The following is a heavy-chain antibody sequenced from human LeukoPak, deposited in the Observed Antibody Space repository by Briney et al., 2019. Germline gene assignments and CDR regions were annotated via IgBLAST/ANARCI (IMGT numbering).Heavy chain of an antibody. CDR1: GFNVNRNY. D-gene: IGHD3-10*01. CDR2: IYTGGTV. J-gene: IGHJ4*02. Sequence: PGGSLRLSCTLSGFNVNRNYMGWVHQAPGKGLEWLSVIYTGGTVHYADSVKGRFTISRDDSKNTLYLQVSHLRAEDTAVYYCARASTKSPLRFVLLFDHWGQGTLVTVSS. CDR3: ARASTKSPLRFVLLFDH. V-gene: IGHV3-53*01.